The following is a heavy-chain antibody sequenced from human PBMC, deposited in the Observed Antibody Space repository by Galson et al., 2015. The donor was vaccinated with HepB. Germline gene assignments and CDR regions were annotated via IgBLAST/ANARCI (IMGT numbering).Heavy chain of an antibody. CDR1: GFTFSTYG. CDR2: ISYDGSNK. V-gene: IGHV3-30*18. J-gene: IGHJ3*02. Sequence: SLRLSCAASGFTFSTYGMHWVRQAPGKGLEWVAVISYDGSNKYYADSVKGRFTISRDNSKNTLYLQMNSLRAEDTAVYYCAKMGVEVLTAYYTAFDIWGQGTMVTVSS. CDR3: AKMGVEVLTAYYTAFDI. D-gene: IGHD3-9*01.